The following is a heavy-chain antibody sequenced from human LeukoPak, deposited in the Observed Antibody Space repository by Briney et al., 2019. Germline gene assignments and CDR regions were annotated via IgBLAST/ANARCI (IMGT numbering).Heavy chain of an antibody. Sequence: GASVKVSCKASGYTFTSYGISWVRQAPGQGLEWMGWISAYNGNTNYAQKLQGRVTMTTDTSTSTAYMELRSLRSDDTAVYYCARDRRWWELLEGGYFDYWGQGTLVTVSS. J-gene: IGHJ4*02. CDR1: GYTFTSYG. CDR3: ARDRRWWELLEGGYFDY. V-gene: IGHV1-18*01. D-gene: IGHD1-26*01. CDR2: ISAYNGNT.